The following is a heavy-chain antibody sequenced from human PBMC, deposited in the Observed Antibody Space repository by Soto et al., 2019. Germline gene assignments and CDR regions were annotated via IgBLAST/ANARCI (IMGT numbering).Heavy chain of an antibody. Sequence: QVQLQESGPGLVKPSETLSLTCTVSGGSINTYYWSWIRQPPGKGLEWIGYISYSGSTNYSPSLTSRVTISLDTSKSQFSLRLTSVTAADTAVYFCARQGSSTWFYVDHWGQGALVAVSS. CDR1: GGSINTYY. V-gene: IGHV4-59*08. CDR2: ISYSGST. D-gene: IGHD2-2*01. J-gene: IGHJ4*02. CDR3: ARQGSSTWFYVDH.